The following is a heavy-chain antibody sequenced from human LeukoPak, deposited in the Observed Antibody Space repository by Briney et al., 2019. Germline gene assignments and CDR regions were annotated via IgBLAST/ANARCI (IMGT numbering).Heavy chain of an antibody. V-gene: IGHV3-66*01. CDR1: DSTFSSYS. D-gene: IGHD5-18*01. CDR3: SRVGYTYKTRAL. CDR2: IYSDGRT. J-gene: IGHJ4*02. Sequence: GGSLRLSCAASDSTFSSYSMDWVRQAPGKGLEWVSAIYSDGRTYYADSVRGRFTISRDISKSTLYLQMSSLRAEDTAVYFCSRVGYTYKTRALWGQGTLVTVSS.